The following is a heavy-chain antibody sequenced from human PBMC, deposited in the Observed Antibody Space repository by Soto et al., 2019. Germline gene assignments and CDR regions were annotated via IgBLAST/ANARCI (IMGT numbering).Heavy chain of an antibody. Sequence: SLRLSCAASGFTFSSYAMHWVRQAPGKGLEWVAVISYDGSNKYYADSVKGRFTISRDNSKNTLYLQMNSLRAEDTAVYYCARDSEPRILGVVINWFDPWGQGTLVTVSS. D-gene: IGHD3-3*02. J-gene: IGHJ5*02. CDR1: GFTFSSYA. V-gene: IGHV3-30-3*01. CDR3: ARDSEPRILGVVINWFDP. CDR2: ISYDGSNK.